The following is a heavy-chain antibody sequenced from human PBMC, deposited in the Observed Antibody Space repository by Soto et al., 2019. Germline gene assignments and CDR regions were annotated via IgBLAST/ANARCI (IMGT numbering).Heavy chain of an antibody. CDR3: VRDRALDSSGHWFDT. CDR2: IYHIGSP. CDR1: GRPVSSGGYY. D-gene: IGHD3-22*01. J-gene: IGHJ5*02. Sequence: SETLSLTCTVSGRPVSSGGYYWTWIRQHPGRGLEWIGYIYHIGSPYYNPSLENRVTISLDTSKNQFSLNLTSVTAADTAIYYCVRDRALDSSGHWFDTWGQGTLVTVSS. V-gene: IGHV4-31*03.